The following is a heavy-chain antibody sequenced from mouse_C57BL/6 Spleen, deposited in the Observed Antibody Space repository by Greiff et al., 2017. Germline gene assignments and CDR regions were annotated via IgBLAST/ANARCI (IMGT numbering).Heavy chain of an antibody. Sequence: QVQLKEPGPGLVQPSQSLSITCTVSGFSLTSYGVHWVRQSPGKGLEWLGVIWSGGSTDYNAAFISRLSISKDNSTSQVFFQMNSLQADDTAIYYCARTGDVHFDYWGQGTTLTVSS. CDR1: GFSLTSYG. J-gene: IGHJ2*01. CDR3: ARTGDVHFDY. CDR2: IWSGGST. V-gene: IGHV2-2*01.